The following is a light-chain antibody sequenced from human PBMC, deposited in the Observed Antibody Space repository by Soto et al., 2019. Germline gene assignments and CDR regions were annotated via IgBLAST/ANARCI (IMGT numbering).Light chain of an antibody. CDR2: EVS. CDR3: SSPRNRSTWV. CDR1: SSDVGGYDY. J-gene: IGLJ3*02. Sequence: QSVLTQPASVSGSPGQSITISCTGTSSDVGGYDYVSWYQQHPGKAPKVMIYEVSNRPSGVSNRFSGSKSGNTASLTISGLLAEDEAEYFCSSPRNRSTWVFGGGTKLTV. V-gene: IGLV2-14*01.